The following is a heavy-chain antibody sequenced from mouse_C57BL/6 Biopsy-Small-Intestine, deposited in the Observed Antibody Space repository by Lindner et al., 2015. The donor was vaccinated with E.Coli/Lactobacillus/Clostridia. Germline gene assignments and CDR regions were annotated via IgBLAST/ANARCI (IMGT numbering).Heavy chain of an antibody. V-gene: IGHV1-31*01. CDR2: IYPYNGLS. Sequence: VQLQESGPELVKPGASVKISCKASGHSFSGYYMHWVKQSHGNILDWIGFIYPYNGLSSYNQKFKGKATLTVDKSSSTAYMELRSLTSEDSAVYYCARSEGSSGFFDYWGLGTTLTVSS. CDR3: ARSEGSSGFFDY. J-gene: IGHJ2*01. D-gene: IGHD3-2*02. CDR1: GHSFSGYY.